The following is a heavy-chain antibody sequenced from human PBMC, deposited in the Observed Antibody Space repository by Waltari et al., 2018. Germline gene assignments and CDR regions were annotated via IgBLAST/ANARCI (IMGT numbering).Heavy chain of an antibody. Sequence: EVRLVESGGGLVQPGGSLRLSCAASGFTFRRHWLHWVSQVPGKGLVWVSRVKDDGRSISYADSVKGRFSISRDNAKNMLYLQMNSLRAEDTAVYYCARDLYHAMDVWGQGTTVIVSS. J-gene: IGHJ6*02. V-gene: IGHV3-74*01. CDR3: ARDLYHAMDV. CDR2: VKDDGRSI. CDR1: GFTFRRHW.